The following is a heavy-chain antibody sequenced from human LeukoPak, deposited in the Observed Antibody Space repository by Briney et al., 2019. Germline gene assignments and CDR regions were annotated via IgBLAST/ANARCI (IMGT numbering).Heavy chain of an antibody. J-gene: IGHJ4*02. V-gene: IGHV3-23*01. CDR1: GFTFSSYA. CDR3: AKGSQSWSIAWVGY. D-gene: IGHD6-6*01. Sequence: GGSLRLSCAASGFTFSSYAMSWVRQAPGKGLEWVSAISGSGGSTYYADSVKGRFTISRDNSKNTLYLQMNSLRAEDTDVYHCAKGSQSWSIAWVGYWGQGTLVTVSS. CDR2: ISGSGGST.